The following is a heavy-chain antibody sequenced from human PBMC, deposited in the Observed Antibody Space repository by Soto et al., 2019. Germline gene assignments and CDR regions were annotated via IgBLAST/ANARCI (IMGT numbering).Heavy chain of an antibody. J-gene: IGHJ5*01. D-gene: IGHD3-10*01. Sequence: GGSLRLSWASSGFTLSVYALSWIRQAPGKEPEWVSAISATGDRTYYADSVKGRFTISRDDFRNTLYLQMSTLSAEDTAVYYCGTGSYGLGKYYTRAKGNWFDSWGQGTLVTVSS. CDR1: GFTLSVYA. V-gene: IGHV3-23*01. CDR3: GTGSYGLGKYYTRAKGNWFDS. CDR2: ISATGDRT.